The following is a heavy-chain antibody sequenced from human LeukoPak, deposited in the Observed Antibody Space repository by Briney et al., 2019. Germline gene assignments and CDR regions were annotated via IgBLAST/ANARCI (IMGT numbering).Heavy chain of an antibody. CDR2: IYYSGST. D-gene: IGHD2-21*01. J-gene: IGHJ4*02. CDR1: GGSISSYY. Sequence: PSETLSLTCTVSGGSISSYYWSWIRQHPGKGLEWIGYIYYSGSTYYNPSLKSRVTISVDTSKNQFSLKLSSVTAADTAVYYCARGGPFPYYFDYWGQGTLVTVSS. V-gene: IGHV4-59*06. CDR3: ARGGPFPYYFDY.